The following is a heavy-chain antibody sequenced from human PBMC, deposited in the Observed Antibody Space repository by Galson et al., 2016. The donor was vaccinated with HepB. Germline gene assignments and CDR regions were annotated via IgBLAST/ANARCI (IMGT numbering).Heavy chain of an antibody. J-gene: IGHJ5*02. D-gene: IGHD5-12*01. CDR2: IRSKAYGETT. Sequence: SLRLSCAASGLTFGRYALSWFRQAPGKGLEWVGFIRSKAYGETTEYAASVKGRFTISRDDSKGIAYLQMDSLKTENTAMYYFARERYSGNLGTFDTWGQGILGTVSS. CDR3: ARERYSGNLGTFDT. V-gene: IGHV3-49*03. CDR1: GLTFGRYA.